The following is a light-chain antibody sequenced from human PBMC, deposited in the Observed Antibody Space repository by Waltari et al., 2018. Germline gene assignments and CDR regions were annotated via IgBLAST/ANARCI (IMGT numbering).Light chain of an antibody. V-gene: IGLV2-23*02. Sequence: QSALTQPSPLSGSPGQSITISCTGTSSDVGNYNRCSWYQQHPGKAPKLMIYAVSKRPSGVSDRFSGSKSGDMASLTISGLQPEDEAEYFCSSYAGSSKGVFGGGTKVTVL. CDR3: SSYAGSSKGV. CDR2: AVS. J-gene: IGLJ2*01. CDR1: SSDVGNYNR.